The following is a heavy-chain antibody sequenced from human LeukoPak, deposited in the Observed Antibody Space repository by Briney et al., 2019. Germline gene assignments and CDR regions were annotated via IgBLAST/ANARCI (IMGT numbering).Heavy chain of an antibody. J-gene: IGHJ4*02. V-gene: IGHV3-23*01. CDR1: GSTFSSYA. Sequence: GGSLRLSCAASGSTFSSYAMSWVRQAPGKGLEWVSAISGSGGSTYYADSVKGRFTISRDNSKNTLYLQMNSLRAEDTAVYYCAKDRGVVVAAPYYFDYWGQGTLVTVSS. D-gene: IGHD2-15*01. CDR3: AKDRGVVVAAPYYFDY. CDR2: ISGSGGST.